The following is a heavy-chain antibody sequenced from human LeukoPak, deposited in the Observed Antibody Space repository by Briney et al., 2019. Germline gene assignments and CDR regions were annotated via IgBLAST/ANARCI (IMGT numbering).Heavy chain of an antibody. J-gene: IGHJ5*02. CDR2: ISVGGRNT. CDR3: AKDSDSTGYYTSDP. D-gene: IGHD3-22*01. Sequence: PGGSLRLSCAASGFTFSRYAMNWVRQAPGKGLEWISLISVGGRNTHYADSVQGRFTISRDDSQNTLYLQMNSLRAEDTAIYYCAKDSDSTGYYTSDPWGQGTLVTVSS. V-gene: IGHV3-23*01. CDR1: GFTFSRYA.